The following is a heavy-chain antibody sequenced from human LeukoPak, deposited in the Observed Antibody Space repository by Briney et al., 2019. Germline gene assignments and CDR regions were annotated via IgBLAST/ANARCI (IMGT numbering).Heavy chain of an antibody. Sequence: PSETLSLTCAVYGGSFSGYYWSWIRQPPGKGLEWIGEINHSGSTNYNPSLKSRVTISVDTSKNQFSLKLSSVTAADTAVYYCARHGPHTYCSGGSCYSWPKGWFDPWGQGTLVTVSS. J-gene: IGHJ5*02. D-gene: IGHD2-15*01. V-gene: IGHV4-34*01. CDR3: ARHGPHTYCSGGSCYSWPKGWFDP. CDR1: GGSFSGYY. CDR2: INHSGST.